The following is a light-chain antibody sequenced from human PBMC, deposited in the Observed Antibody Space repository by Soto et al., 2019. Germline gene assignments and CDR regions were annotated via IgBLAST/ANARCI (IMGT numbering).Light chain of an antibody. V-gene: IGLV2-11*01. Sequence: QSALTQPRSVSGSPGQSVTISCTGTSSDVGTYNSVSWYQQHPGKAPKLMIYDVNKRPSGVPDRFSGSMSGNTASLTISGLQADDEADYHCSSYAGNYTLDFGAGTKLTVL. CDR1: SSDVGTYNS. J-gene: IGLJ2*01. CDR3: SSYAGNYTLD. CDR2: DVN.